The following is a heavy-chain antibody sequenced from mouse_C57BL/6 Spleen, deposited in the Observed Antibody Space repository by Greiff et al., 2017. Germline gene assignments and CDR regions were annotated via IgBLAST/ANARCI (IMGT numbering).Heavy chain of an antibody. D-gene: IGHD2-2*01. CDR2: ISSGSSTI. V-gene: IGHV5-17*01. J-gene: IGHJ4*01. CDR3: AGGAYGYDVKVYAMDY. CDR1: GFTFSNSG. Sequence: EVMLVESGGGLVKPGGSLKLSCAASGFTFSNSGMHWVRQAPEKGLEWVAYISSGSSTIYYADTVKGRFTITTDNAKNTLFLQMTSLESEDTAMYKCAGGAYGYDVKVYAMDYWGQGTSVTVSS.